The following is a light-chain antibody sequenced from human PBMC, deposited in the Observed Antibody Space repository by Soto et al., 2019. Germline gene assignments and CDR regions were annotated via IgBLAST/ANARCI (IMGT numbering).Light chain of an antibody. J-gene: IGKJ2*01. CDR3: QQAYMAPST. CDR1: QSVSTY. V-gene: IGKV1-39*01. CDR2: GVS. Sequence: DIQMTQSPSSLSASVGDRVTITCRASQSVSTYLNWYSQKPGGAPKLLIHGVSNLENGTPSRFSGSGLVNDFTLTIHPLQPEELAVYFFQQAYMAPSTFGQGTKVEI.